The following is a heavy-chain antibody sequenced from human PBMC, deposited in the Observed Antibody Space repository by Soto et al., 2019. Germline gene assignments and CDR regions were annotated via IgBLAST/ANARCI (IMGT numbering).Heavy chain of an antibody. CDR1: GFTFSSYA. J-gene: IGHJ4*02. CDR2: ISGSGGST. D-gene: IGHD4-4*01. Sequence: GGSLRLSCAASGFTFSSYAMHWVRQAPGKGLEWVSAISGSGGSTYYADSVKGRFTISRDNSKNTLYLQMNSLRAEDTAVYYCAKLLSFYSNYGYWGQGTLVTVSS. V-gene: IGHV3-23*01. CDR3: AKLLSFYSNYGY.